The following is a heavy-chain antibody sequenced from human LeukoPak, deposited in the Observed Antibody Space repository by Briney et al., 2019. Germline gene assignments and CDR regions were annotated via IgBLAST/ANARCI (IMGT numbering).Heavy chain of an antibody. J-gene: IGHJ5*02. Sequence: SETLSLTCAVYGGSFSGYYWSWVRQPPGKGLEWIGEINHSGSTNYNPSLKSRVTISVDTSKNQFSLKLSSVTAADTAVYYCARDLNWFDPWGQGTLVTVSS. CDR2: INHSGST. V-gene: IGHV4-34*01. CDR1: GGSFSGYY. CDR3: ARDLNWFDP.